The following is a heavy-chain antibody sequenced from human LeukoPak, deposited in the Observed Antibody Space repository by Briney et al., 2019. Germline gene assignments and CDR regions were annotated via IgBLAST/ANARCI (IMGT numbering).Heavy chain of an antibody. CDR2: ISSSSYI. CDR1: GFTFSSYS. D-gene: IGHD1-26*01. J-gene: IGHJ4*02. CDR3: ARGGSASGAPSSFDY. Sequence: GGSLRLSCAASGFTFSSYSMNWVRQVPGKGLEWVSSISSSSYIYYADSVKGRFTISRDNAKNSLYLQMNSLRAEDTAVYYCARGGSASGAPSSFDYWGQGTLVTVSS. V-gene: IGHV3-21*01.